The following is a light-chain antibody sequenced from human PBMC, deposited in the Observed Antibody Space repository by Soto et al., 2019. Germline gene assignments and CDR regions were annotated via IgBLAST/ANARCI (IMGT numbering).Light chain of an antibody. Sequence: DIVMTQSPLSLPVTPGEPASISCRSSQSLLHSNGYNYLDWYLQKPGQSPQLLIYLGSNRASGGPERFSGSGSGTDFTLNISRVEAEDVGVYYCMQALQTPLTFGGGTKVEIK. J-gene: IGKJ4*01. V-gene: IGKV2-28*01. CDR3: MQALQTPLT. CDR2: LGS. CDR1: QSLLHSNGYNY.